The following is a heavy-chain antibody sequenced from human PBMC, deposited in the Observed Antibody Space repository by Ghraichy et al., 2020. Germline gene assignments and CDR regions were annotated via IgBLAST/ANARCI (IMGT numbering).Heavy chain of an antibody. CDR2: INHSGST. V-gene: IGHV4-34*01. CDR3: ARGYCSSTSCRYYYYYYYMDV. D-gene: IGHD2-2*01. J-gene: IGHJ6*03. CDR1: GGSFSGYY. Sequence: SETLSLTCAVYGGSFSGYYWSWIRQPPGKGLEWIGEINHSGSTNYNPPLKSRVTISVDTSKNQFSLKLSSVTAADTAVYYCARGYCSSTSCRYYYYYYYMDVWGKGTTVTVSS.